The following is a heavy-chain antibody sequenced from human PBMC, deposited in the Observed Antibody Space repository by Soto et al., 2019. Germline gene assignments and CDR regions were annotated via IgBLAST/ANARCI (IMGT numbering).Heavy chain of an antibody. D-gene: IGHD2-15*01. Sequence: PGGPLRLSCAASRVFLPSSEMNWDRQGPGNGHEWVAIISYDGGNKYYADSVKERFTLFRDNSKNTLDFQMNTLRIGNKAVYCPAGRSTPRFPASAVCGQRPSVTVPS. J-gene: IGHJ6*02. V-gene: IGHV3-30*14. CDR3: AGRSTPRFPASAV. CDR2: ISYDGGNK. CDR1: RVFLPSSE.